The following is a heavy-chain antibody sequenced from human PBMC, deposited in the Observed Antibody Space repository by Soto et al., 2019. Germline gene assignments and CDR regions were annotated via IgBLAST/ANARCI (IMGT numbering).Heavy chain of an antibody. J-gene: IGHJ6*02. D-gene: IGHD6-13*01. CDR3: ARYTKGSSWYNCMDG. Sequence: HPGGSLRLSCAASGFTFSSYAMSWVRQAPGKGLEWVSAISGNGGSTYYADSVKGRFTISRDNSKNTLYLQMNSLRAEDTAVYYCARYTKGSSWYNCMDGWGQWTTVTVSS. V-gene: IGHV3-23*01. CDR2: ISGNGGST. CDR1: GFTFSSYA.